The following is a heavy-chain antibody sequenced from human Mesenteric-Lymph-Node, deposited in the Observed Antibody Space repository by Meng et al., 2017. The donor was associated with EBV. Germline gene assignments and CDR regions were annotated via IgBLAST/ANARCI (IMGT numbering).Heavy chain of an antibody. CDR1: GFSLSSSGVG. V-gene: IGHV2-5*02. CDR3: AHGTSVYSGSPTFFDY. J-gene: IGHJ4*02. Sequence: QITLKESGPTLVKPIPTFTLTCTFSGFSLSSSGVGVGWIRQPPGKALEWLALIYWDDDKRYSPSLKSRLTINKDTSKNQVVPTMTNMDPVDTATYYCAHGTSVYSGSPTFFDYWGQGTLVTVSS. CDR2: IYWDDDK. D-gene: IGHD5-12*01.